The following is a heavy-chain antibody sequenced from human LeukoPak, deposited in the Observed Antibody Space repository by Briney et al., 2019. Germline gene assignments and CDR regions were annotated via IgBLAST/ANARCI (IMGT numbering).Heavy chain of an antibody. J-gene: IGHJ4*02. CDR3: ARERWYCSSTSCELSDY. Sequence: PGGSLRLSCAASGFTFSDYYMSWIRQAPGKGLEWVSYISSSGSTIYYADSVKGRFTISRDNAKNSLYLQMNSLRAEDTAVYYCARERWYCSSTSCELSDYWGQGTLVTVSS. CDR1: GFTFSDYY. D-gene: IGHD2-2*01. V-gene: IGHV3-11*01. CDR2: ISSSGSTI.